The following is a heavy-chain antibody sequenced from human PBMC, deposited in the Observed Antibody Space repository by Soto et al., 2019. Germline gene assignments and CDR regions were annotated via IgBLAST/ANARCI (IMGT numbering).Heavy chain of an antibody. CDR3: ARNSPLLENDYYGMAV. CDR1: GGSMSSGGYY. CDR2: IYYSGST. J-gene: IGHJ6*02. Sequence: SEPRAGTETVSGGSMSSGGYYWIRIHQHPGKGLEWIGYIYYSGSTYYNPSLKSRVTISVDTSKNQFSLKLSSVTAADTAVYYCARNSPLLENDYYGMAVWGQGTTVTVSS. V-gene: IGHV4-31*02. D-gene: IGHD2-21*01.